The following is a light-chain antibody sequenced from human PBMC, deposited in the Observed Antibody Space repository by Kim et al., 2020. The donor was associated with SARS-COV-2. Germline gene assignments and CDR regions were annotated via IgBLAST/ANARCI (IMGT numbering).Light chain of an antibody. V-gene: IGLV3-1*01. Sequence: SVSPGQTASITCSGEKLRNKYACWYQQKPGQSPVLVIYQDRKRPSGIPERFSGSNSGNTATLTISGTQAMDEADYYCQASDTSTVFGGGTQLTVL. J-gene: IGLJ2*01. CDR2: QDR. CDR3: QASDTSTV. CDR1: KLRNKY.